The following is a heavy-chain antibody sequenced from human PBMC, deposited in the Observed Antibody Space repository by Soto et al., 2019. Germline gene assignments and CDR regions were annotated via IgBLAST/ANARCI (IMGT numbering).Heavy chain of an antibody. CDR3: AGGRPTGGYSIWFDP. CDR1: GGSVTSGGYY. Sequence: QVQLQESGPGRVKPSQTMSLSCTVSGGSVTSGGYYWAWIRQPPGKCLECIGYIYHTGDTYYKPSLQSRVTISVDTSNNQFSLTLRSVTAADTAFYYCAGGRPTGGYSIWFDPWGQGTQVTVSS. D-gene: IGHD2-15*01. J-gene: IGHJ5*02. CDR2: IYHTGDT. V-gene: IGHV4-31*03.